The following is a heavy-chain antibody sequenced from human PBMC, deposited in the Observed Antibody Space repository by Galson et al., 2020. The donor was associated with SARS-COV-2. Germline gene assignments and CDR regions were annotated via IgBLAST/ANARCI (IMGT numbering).Heavy chain of an antibody. CDR2: ISHSGGT. CDR1: GTSISGGSYS. D-gene: IGHD4-17*01. V-gene: IGHV4-30-2*01. J-gene: IGHJ3*02. CDR3: ARLHYGEYAPEAFDI. Sequence: SETLSLTCAVSGTSISGGSYSWNWIRQPPGKGLEWTGYISHSGGTYYNPSLKSRVTISGDRSKNQFSLRLSSVTAADAAVYFCARLHYGEYAPEAFDIWGQGTRVTVAS.